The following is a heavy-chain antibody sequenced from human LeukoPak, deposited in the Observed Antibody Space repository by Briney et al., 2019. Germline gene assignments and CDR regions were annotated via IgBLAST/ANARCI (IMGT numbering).Heavy chain of an antibody. CDR1: GGAFSNYF. CDR3: ARGQYCSTTTCYSARRYFDF. CDR2: INDSGST. Sequence: SETLSLTCAVSGGAFSNYFWTWIRQPPGKGLEWIAEINDSGSTNSNSSLRSRVAISLDASKNQFSLRLTSVTAADTAVYYCARGQYCSTTTCYSARRYFDFWGQGTLVTVSS. D-gene: IGHD2-2*01. V-gene: IGHV4-34*01. J-gene: IGHJ4*02.